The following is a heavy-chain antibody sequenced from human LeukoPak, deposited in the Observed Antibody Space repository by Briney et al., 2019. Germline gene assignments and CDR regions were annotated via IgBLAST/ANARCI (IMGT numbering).Heavy chain of an antibody. Sequence: GGSLRLSCAASGFTFDDYTMHWVRQAPGKGLEWVSLISWDGGSTYYADSVKGRFTISRNNSKNTLYLQMNSLRAEDTAVYYCAKAYCGGDCYSYFDYWGQGTLVTVSS. CDR3: AKAYCGGDCYSYFDY. J-gene: IGHJ4*02. V-gene: IGHV3-43*01. CDR1: GFTFDDYT. D-gene: IGHD2-21*02. CDR2: ISWDGGST.